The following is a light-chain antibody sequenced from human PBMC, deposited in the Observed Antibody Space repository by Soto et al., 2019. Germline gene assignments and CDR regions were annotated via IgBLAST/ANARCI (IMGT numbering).Light chain of an antibody. V-gene: IGLV1-40*01. CDR1: SSNIGANYD. Sequence: QSALTQPPSVSGAPGQRVTISCTGSSSNIGANYDVHWYQHLPGTAPRLLIYVNINRPSGVPDRFSGSKSGTSASLAITGLQAEDEADNYCQSYDRSLSGSYVFGPGTKVTVL. CDR3: QSYDRSLSGSYV. CDR2: VNI. J-gene: IGLJ1*01.